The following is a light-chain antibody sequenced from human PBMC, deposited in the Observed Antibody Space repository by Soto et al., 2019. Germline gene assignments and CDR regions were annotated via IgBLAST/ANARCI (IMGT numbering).Light chain of an antibody. J-gene: IGKJ3*01. V-gene: IGKV1-5*03. CDR3: QQSYSSPFT. CDR2: KAS. CDR1: QTISSY. Sequence: DVQMTQSPSTLSASVGDRVTITCRASQTISSYLAWYQQKPGKAPKLLIYKASSLQSGVPSRFSGSGSGTEFTLIISSLHPEDFATYYCQQSYSSPFTFGPGTKVGLK.